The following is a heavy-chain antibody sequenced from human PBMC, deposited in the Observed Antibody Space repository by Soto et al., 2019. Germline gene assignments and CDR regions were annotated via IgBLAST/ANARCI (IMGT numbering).Heavy chain of an antibody. D-gene: IGHD3-10*01. J-gene: IGHJ5*02. V-gene: IGHV1-2*02. CDR2: TSPKTGGA. CDR3: AWSSGSYSKWFDA. CDR1: GYTFTAYY. Sequence: ASVKVSCKTSGYTFTAYYMHWLRQAPGHGLEWLGWTSPKTGGAKYSHTFQGRVSMTRNTSISTAYMELTGLSTDDTAVYYWAWSSGSYSKWFDAWGKGTLVTVSS.